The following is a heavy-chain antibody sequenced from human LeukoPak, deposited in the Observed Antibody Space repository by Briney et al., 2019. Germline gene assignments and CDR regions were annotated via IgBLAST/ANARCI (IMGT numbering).Heavy chain of an antibody. CDR1: GDSITSTPYY. D-gene: IGHD4-23*01. V-gene: IGHV4-39*01. CDR3: ARHLNSGGNSPLVY. Sequence: SETLSLTCTVSGDSITSTPYYWGWIRQSPGKGLEWIGIIYYSGSTYYNPSLKSRVTMSVDTSKNQFSLKLNSVTASDTAVYFCARHLNSGGNSPLVYWGQGTLVTVSS. CDR2: IYYSGST. J-gene: IGHJ4*02.